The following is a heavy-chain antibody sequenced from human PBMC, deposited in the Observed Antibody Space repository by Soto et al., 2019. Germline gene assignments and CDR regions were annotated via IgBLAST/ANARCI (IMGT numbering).Heavy chain of an antibody. CDR2: ISYDGSNK. CDR1: GFTFSSYG. Sequence: PGGSLRLSCAASGFTFSSYGMHWVRQAPGKGLEWVAVISYDGSNKYYADSVEGRFTISRDNSKNTLYLQMNSLRAEDTAVYYCAKDLSRYYYDSSGYPLGYWGQGTLVTVSS. J-gene: IGHJ4*02. V-gene: IGHV3-30*18. CDR3: AKDLSRYYYDSSGYPLGY. D-gene: IGHD3-22*01.